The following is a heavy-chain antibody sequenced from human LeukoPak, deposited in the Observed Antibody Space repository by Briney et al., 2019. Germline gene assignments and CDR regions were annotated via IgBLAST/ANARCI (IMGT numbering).Heavy chain of an antibody. J-gene: IGHJ4*02. D-gene: IGHD2-2*01. CDR3: AREPGYCSSTSCYARTYYFDY. CDR2: IYYSGST. CDR1: GGSVSSGSYY. Sequence: PSETLSLTCTVSGGSVSSGSYYWSWIRQPPGKGLEWIGYIYYSGSTNYNPSLKSRVTISVDTSKNQFSLKLRSVTAADTAVYYCAREPGYCSSTSCYARTYYFDYWGQGTLVTVSS. V-gene: IGHV4-61*01.